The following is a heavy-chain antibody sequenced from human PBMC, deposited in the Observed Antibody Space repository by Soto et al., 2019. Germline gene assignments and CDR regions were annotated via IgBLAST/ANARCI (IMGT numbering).Heavy chain of an antibody. J-gene: IGHJ4*02. V-gene: IGHV4-31*03. CDR3: ARQNILTRYYFDY. Sequence: SETLSLTCTVSGGSISSGGYYWSWIRQHPGKGLEWIGYIYYSGSTYYNPSLKSRVTISVDTSKNQLSLKLSSVTAADTAVYYCARQNILTRYYFDYWGQGTLVTVSS. CDR1: GGSISSGGYY. D-gene: IGHD3-9*01. CDR2: IYYSGST.